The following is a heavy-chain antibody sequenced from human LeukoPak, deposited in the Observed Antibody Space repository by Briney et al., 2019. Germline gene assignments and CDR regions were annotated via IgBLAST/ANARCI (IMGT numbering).Heavy chain of an antibody. CDR2: INPNSGGP. V-gene: IGHV1-2*02. J-gene: IGHJ4*02. CDR1: GYTFTGYY. D-gene: IGHD1-26*01. CDR3: ARDLRYSGSPPTDY. Sequence: ASVKVSCKASGYTFTGYYMHWVRQAPGQGLEWMGWINPNSGGPNYAQKFQGRVTMTRDTSISTAYMELSRLRSDDTAVYYCARDLRYSGSPPTDYWGQGTLVTVSS.